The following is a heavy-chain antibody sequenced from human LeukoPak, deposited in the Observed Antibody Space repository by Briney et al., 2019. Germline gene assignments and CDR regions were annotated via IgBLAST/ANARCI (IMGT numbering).Heavy chain of an antibody. J-gene: IGHJ4*02. CDR3: ARGLGSYYVDY. V-gene: IGHV4-34*01. CDR1: GGSVTTSYY. D-gene: IGHD1-26*01. Sequence: PSETLSLTCTVSGGSVTTSYYWGWIRQPPGKGLEWIGEINHSGSTNYNPSLKSRVTISVDTSKNQFSLKLSSVTAADTAVYYCARGLGSYYVDYWGQGALVTVSS. CDR2: INHSGST.